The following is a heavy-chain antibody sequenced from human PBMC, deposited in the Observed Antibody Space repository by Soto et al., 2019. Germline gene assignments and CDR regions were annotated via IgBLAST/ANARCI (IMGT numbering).Heavy chain of an antibody. CDR3: AKSLSAIPGDS. CDR1: GFTFSSYW. D-gene: IGHD2-2*01. J-gene: IGHJ4*02. V-gene: IGHV3-7*05. Sequence: EVQLVESGGGLVQSGGSLRLSCAASGFTFSSYWMSWVRQGPGKGPEWVANIKQDGSEKDYVDSVKGRFTISRDNAKNSLYLQMTSLRAEDTAVYHCAKSLSAIPGDSWGQGTLVTVSS. CDR2: IKQDGSEK.